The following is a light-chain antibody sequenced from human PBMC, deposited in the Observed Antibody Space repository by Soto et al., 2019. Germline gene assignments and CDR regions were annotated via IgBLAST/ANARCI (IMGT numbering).Light chain of an antibody. CDR2: EVS. CDR1: SSDFGDYDY. V-gene: IGLV2-14*01. CDR3: SSYTGSSTLV. J-gene: IGLJ1*01. Sequence: QSVLTQPASVSGSPGQSITISCTGTSSDFGDYDYVSWYLQHPGKVPKLMIYEVSNRPSGVSNRFSGSKSGNTASLTISGLQAEDEADYYCSSYTGSSTLVFGTGTQGTVL.